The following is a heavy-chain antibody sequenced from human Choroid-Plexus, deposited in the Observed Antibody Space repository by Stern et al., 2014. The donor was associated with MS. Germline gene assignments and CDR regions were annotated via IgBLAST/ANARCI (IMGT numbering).Heavy chain of an antibody. CDR1: GFTFSSYW. D-gene: IGHD3-22*01. CDR3: ARGDGGYYFH. CDR2: ISGSGTTT. J-gene: IGHJ4*02. V-gene: IGHV3-74*02. Sequence: EVQLVDSGGGLVQPGGSLRLSCAASGFTFSSYWIHWVRQAPGKGLVWVSRISGSGTTTYYADSVKGRVTISRDNAKNTVYLQMNSLRAEDTAVYYCARGDGGYYFHWGQGTLVTVAS.